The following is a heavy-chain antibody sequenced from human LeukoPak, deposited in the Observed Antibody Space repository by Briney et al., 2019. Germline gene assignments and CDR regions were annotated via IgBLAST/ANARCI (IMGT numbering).Heavy chain of an antibody. J-gene: IGHJ4*02. CDR1: GFTFSSYW. CDR2: IKQDGSEK. V-gene: IGHV3-7*01. CDR3: VRAIGKSESF. Sequence: GGSLRLSCAASGFTFSSYWMNWVRQAPGKGLEWVANIKQDGSEKYYVDSVKGRFTISRDNAKNSLYLQMNSLRAEDTAVYYCVRAIGKSESFWGQGTLVTVPS. D-gene: IGHD1-26*01.